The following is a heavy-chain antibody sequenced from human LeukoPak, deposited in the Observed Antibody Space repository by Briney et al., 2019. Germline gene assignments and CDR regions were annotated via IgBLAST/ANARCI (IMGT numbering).Heavy chain of an antibody. J-gene: IGHJ4*02. D-gene: IGHD6-19*01. CDR1: DFAFYGYS. V-gene: IGHV3-21*06. CDR3: AREIVSSGCLDY. Sequence: GGSLRLSCAASDFAFYGYSMHWVRQAPGKGLGWISSISSNSGYIYYADSVKGRFTISRDNAKNSLYLQVTGLRVEDTALYYCAREIVSSGCLDYWGQGSLVTVSS. CDR2: ISSNSGYI.